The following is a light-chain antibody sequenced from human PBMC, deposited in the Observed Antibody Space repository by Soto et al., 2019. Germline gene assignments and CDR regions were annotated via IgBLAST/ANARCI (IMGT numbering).Light chain of an antibody. CDR2: KVS. Sequence: DVVMTQSPLSLPVTLGQPASISCRSSQSLVYSDGNTYLNWFQQRPGQSPRRLIYKVSNRDSGVPDRFSGSGSGTDFTLKISRVEAEDFGVYYCMQGTHWLWTFGQGTKVEIK. J-gene: IGKJ1*01. CDR1: QSLVYSDGNTY. CDR3: MQGTHWLWT. V-gene: IGKV2-30*01.